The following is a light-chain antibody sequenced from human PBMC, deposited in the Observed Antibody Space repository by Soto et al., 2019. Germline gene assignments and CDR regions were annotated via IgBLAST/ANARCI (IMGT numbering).Light chain of an antibody. CDR3: QVWDTSSDHMV. Sequence: SYELTQPPSVSVAPGKTARITCGGNNIGRKSVHWYQQKPGQAPMLVIYYDSDRPSGIPERFSGSNSGNTATLTISRVEAGDEADYFCQVWDTSSDHMVFGGGTKVTVL. V-gene: IGLV3-21*04. CDR2: YDS. J-gene: IGLJ2*01. CDR1: NIGRKS.